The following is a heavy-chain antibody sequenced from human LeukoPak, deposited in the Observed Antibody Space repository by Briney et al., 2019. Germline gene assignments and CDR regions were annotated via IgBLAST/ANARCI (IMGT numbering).Heavy chain of an antibody. CDR1: GFTFSSHW. Sequence: GGSLRLSCATSGFTFSSHWMSWVRQAPGKGLEWVANIKQDGSEKYYVDSVKGRFTISRDNAKNSLYLQMNSLRAEDTAVYYCARDAGMDVWGQGTTVTVSS. CDR3: ARDAGMDV. J-gene: IGHJ6*02. CDR2: IKQDGSEK. V-gene: IGHV3-7*01.